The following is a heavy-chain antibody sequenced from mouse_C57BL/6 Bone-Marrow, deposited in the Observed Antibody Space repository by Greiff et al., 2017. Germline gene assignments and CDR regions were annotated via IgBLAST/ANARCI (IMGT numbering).Heavy chain of an antibody. CDR2: IDPSDSET. V-gene: IGHV1-52*01. D-gene: IGHD1-1*01. Sequence: VQLQQPGAALVRPGSSVKLSCKASGYTFTSYWMHWVKQRPIQGLVWIGNIDPSDSETHYNQKFKDKATLAVDKSSSAAYMQISSLTSEDSAVYDCARGYGTVVAEDAMDYWGQGTSVTVSS. CDR1: GYTFTSYW. CDR3: ARGYGTVVAEDAMDY. J-gene: IGHJ4*01.